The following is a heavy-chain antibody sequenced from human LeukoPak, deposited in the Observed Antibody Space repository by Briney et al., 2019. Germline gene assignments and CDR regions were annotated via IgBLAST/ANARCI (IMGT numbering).Heavy chain of an antibody. J-gene: IGHJ4*02. Sequence: KPSETLSLTCAVYGGSFSGYYWSWIRQPAGKGLEWIGRVYTSGSTNYNPSLKSRVTMSVDTSKNQFSLKLISVTAADTAVYYCARDEDSIFDYWGQGTLVTVSS. D-gene: IGHD3-22*01. V-gene: IGHV4-4*07. CDR1: GGSFSGYY. CDR2: VYTSGST. CDR3: ARDEDSIFDY.